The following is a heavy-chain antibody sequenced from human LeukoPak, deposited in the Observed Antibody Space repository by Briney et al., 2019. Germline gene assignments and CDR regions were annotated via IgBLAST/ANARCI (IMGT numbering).Heavy chain of an antibody. CDR3: AKGISVTVADPFDY. CDR2: ISGDGGST. V-gene: IGHV3-43*02. Sequence: GGSLRLSCAASGFTFDDYAMHWVRQTPGKGLEWVSLISGDGGSTYYAESVKGRFTISRDNSKNSLYLQMSSLRSEDTALYYCAKGISVTVADPFDYWGQGTLVTVSS. J-gene: IGHJ4*02. D-gene: IGHD6-19*01. CDR1: GFTFDDYA.